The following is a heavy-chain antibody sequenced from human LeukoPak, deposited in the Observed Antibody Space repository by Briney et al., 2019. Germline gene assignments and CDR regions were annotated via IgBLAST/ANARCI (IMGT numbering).Heavy chain of an antibody. CDR1: GFTFSSYS. CDR3: AKGRFRVFDY. CDR2: INSDGGST. Sequence: GGSLRLSCAASGFTFSSYSMNWVRQAPGKGLVWVSRINSDGGSTSYADSVKGRFTISRDNVKNSLYLQMNSLRAEDTALYYCAKGRFRVFDYWGQGTLVTVSS. D-gene: IGHD3-3*01. J-gene: IGHJ4*02. V-gene: IGHV3-74*01.